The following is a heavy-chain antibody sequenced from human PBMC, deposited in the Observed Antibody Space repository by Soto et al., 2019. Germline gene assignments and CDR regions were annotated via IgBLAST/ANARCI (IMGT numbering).Heavy chain of an antibody. Sequence: QVQLQESGPGLVKPSQTLSLTCTVSGGSISSGGYYWSWIRQHPGNGLEWIGYIDYSGSTYYNPAPKSRVTITVDTSKNQCSMKLSSVTAADTAVYSCARDRAYSSGYYFDYWGQGTLVTVSS. J-gene: IGHJ4*02. CDR3: ARDRAYSSGYYFDY. D-gene: IGHD6-19*01. V-gene: IGHV4-31*03. CDR1: GGSISSGGYY. CDR2: IDYSGST.